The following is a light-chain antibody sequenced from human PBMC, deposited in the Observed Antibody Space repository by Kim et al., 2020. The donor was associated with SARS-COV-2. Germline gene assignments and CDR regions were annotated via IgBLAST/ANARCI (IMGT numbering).Light chain of an antibody. V-gene: IGKV3-20*01. J-gene: IGKJ2*01. CDR1: ESVSSSY. CDR2: GAS. Sequence: SPGERATLSCSASESVSSSYLAWYQQQPGQAPRLLIYGASSRATGIPDRFSGSGSGTDFTLTISRLEPEDFAVYYCQQYGSSPMYTFGQGTKLEI. CDR3: QQYGSSPMYT.